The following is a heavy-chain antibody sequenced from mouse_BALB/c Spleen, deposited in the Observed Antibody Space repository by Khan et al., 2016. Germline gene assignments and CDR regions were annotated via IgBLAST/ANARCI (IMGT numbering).Heavy chain of an antibody. CDR1: GYTFTNYW. CDR3: ARGGLDDASD. D-gene: IGHD6-1*01. V-gene: IGHV1-87*01. J-gene: IGHJ3*01. CDR2: IYPGDGDT. Sequence: QVQLQQSGAELARPGASVKLSCKASGYTFTNYWMQWVKQRPGQGLEWIGAIYPGDGDTRYTQKFKDKATLTADKSSSTAYMQLSSLASEDSAVDYCARGGLDDASDWGQGTLVTVSA.